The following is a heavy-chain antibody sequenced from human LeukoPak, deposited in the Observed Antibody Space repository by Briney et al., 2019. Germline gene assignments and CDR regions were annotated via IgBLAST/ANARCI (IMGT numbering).Heavy chain of an antibody. CDR3: ARDHTSSAQLVY. J-gene: IGHJ4*02. Sequence: GGSLRLSWAASGFTFSTYTMNWVRQTPGKGLEWVSSITGSGNIYYADSVKGRFIISRDNAKNSLYLQMHSLRAEDTAVYYCARDHTSSAQLVYWGQGTLVTVSS. CDR2: ITGSGNI. D-gene: IGHD6-13*01. CDR1: GFTFSTYT. V-gene: IGHV3-21*01.